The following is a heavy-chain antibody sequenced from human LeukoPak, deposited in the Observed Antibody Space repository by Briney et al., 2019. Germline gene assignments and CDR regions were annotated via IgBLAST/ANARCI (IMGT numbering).Heavy chain of an antibody. D-gene: IGHD6-19*01. CDR2: TYSGGST. J-gene: IGHJ4*02. CDR3: AREPSGWYLDY. V-gene: IGHV3-53*01. Sequence: GSLRLSCAASGFIVSSNYMSWVRQAPGKGLEWVSVTYSGGSTYYVDSVKGRFTISRDSAKNSVYLQMNSLRAEDTAVYYCAREPSGWYLDYWGQGTLVTVSS. CDR1: GFIVSSNY.